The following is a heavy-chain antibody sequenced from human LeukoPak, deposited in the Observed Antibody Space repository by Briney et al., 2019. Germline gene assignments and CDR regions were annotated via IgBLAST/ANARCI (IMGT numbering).Heavy chain of an antibody. CDR3: ARRQGGSFFDY. J-gene: IGHJ4*02. CDR2: IYYSGST. D-gene: IGHD5-12*01. CDR1: GGSLSSIGYS. Sequence: SETLSLTCTVSGGSLSSIGYSWGWIRQPPGKGLERHGIIYYSGSTYYNASLKSRVTISVDTSKSQFSLQLSSVTAADAAVYYCARRQGGSFFDYWGQGTLVTVSS. V-gene: IGHV4-39*01.